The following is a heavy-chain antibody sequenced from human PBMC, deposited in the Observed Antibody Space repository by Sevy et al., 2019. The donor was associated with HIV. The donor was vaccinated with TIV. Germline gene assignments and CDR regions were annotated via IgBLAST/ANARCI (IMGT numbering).Heavy chain of an antibody. J-gene: IGHJ4*02. D-gene: IGHD1-26*01. V-gene: IGHV3-23*01. CDR2: ISGSGGNR. Sequence: GGSLRLSCTASGLTFSSYAMSWVRQAPGKGLEWVSTISGSGGNRYYADSLKGRFTISRDNSRNTVLLQMTNLRAEDTAVYYCAKNRVGSYPDYWGQGTLVTVSS. CDR3: AKNRVGSYPDY. CDR1: GLTFSSYA.